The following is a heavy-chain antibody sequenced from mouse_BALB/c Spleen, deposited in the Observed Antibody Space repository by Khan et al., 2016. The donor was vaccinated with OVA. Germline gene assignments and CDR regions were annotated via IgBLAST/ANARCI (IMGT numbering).Heavy chain of an antibody. J-gene: IGHJ4*01. CDR3: AKWGDFYAVDY. CDR2: IWGDGST. V-gene: IGHV2-3*01. Sequence: QVQLQQSGPGLVAPSQSLSITCTVSGFSLTSYGVNWVRQPPGKGLEWLGVIWGDGSTNYHSALISRLSISKDNSKSQLFLKLNSLQTDDTATYYCAKWGDFYAVDYWGQGTSVTVSS. CDR1: GFSLTSYG.